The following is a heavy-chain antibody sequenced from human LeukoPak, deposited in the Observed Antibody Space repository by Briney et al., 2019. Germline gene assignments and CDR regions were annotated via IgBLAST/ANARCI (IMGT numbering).Heavy chain of an antibody. CDR1: GFTFSSHW. CDR3: ARSNLIGYDY. CDR2: IKQDGSEK. V-gene: IGHV3-7*01. J-gene: IGHJ4*02. Sequence: GGSLRLSCAASGFTFSSHWMNWVRQGPGKGLEWVANIKQDGSEKYYVDSVKGRFIISRDNAKNSLYLQMDSLRAEDTGVYYCARSNLIGYDYWGQGTLVTVSS. D-gene: IGHD3-9*01.